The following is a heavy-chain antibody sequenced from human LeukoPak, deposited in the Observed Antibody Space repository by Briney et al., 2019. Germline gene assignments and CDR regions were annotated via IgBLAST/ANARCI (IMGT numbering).Heavy chain of an antibody. CDR3: AKDGLNSIAAAVWFDP. V-gene: IGHV3-23*01. CDR1: GFTFSSYA. J-gene: IGHJ5*02. D-gene: IGHD6-13*01. CDR2: ISGSGGST. Sequence: GGSLRLSCAGSGFTFSSYAMSWVRQAPGKGLEWVSAISGSGGSTYYADSVKGRFTISRDNSKNTLYLQMNSLRAEDTAVYYCAKDGLNSIAAAVWFDPWGQGTLVTVSS.